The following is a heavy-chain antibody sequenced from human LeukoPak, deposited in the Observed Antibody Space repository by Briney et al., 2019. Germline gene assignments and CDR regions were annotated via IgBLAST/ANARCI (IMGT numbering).Heavy chain of an antibody. CDR2: IYHSGST. CDR3: ARGTGVTMVRGADY. CDR1: GYSISSGYY. J-gene: IGHJ4*02. Sequence: PSETLSLTCAVSGYSISSGYYWGWIRQPPGKGLEWIGSIYHSGSTYYNPSLKSRVTISVDTSKNQFSLKLSSVTAADTAVYYCARGTGVTMVRGADYWGQGTLVTVSS. V-gene: IGHV4-38-2*01. D-gene: IGHD3-10*01.